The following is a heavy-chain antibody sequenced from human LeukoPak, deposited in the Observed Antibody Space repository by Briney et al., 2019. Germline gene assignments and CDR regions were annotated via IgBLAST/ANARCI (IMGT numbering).Heavy chain of an antibody. CDR1: AFTFNNYW. CDR2: IKADGSDK. Sequence: PGGSLRLSCETSAFTFNNYWMSWVRQPPGKGLEWVAKIKADGSDKYYMASVKGRFTISRDNAKNSLYLQMNSLRVEDTAVYYCARDYVWGSYRLGFDYWGQGTLVTVSS. CDR3: ARDYVWGSYRLGFDY. V-gene: IGHV3-7*01. D-gene: IGHD3-16*02. J-gene: IGHJ4*02.